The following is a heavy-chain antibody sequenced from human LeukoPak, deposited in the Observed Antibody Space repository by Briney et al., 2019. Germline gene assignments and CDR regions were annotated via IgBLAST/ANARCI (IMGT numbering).Heavy chain of an antibody. Sequence: GGSLRLSCAASGFTFSSYGMHWVRQAPGKGLEWVAVISYDGSNKYYADSVKGRFTISRDNAKNSVFLQMNSLRGEDTAFYYCAKDRGYSNNVIFHYWGQGTLVTVSS. V-gene: IGHV3-30*18. D-gene: IGHD5-12*01. CDR3: AKDRGYSNNVIFHY. J-gene: IGHJ4*02. CDR1: GFTFSSYG. CDR2: ISYDGSNK.